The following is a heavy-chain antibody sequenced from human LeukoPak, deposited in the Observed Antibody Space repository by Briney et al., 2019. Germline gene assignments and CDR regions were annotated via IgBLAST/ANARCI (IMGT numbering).Heavy chain of an antibody. D-gene: IGHD3-22*01. CDR3: ARETPYYYDSSGYYYESLYYGMDV. Sequence: GGSLRLSCAASGFTFSSYGMHWVRRAPGKGLEWVAVIWYDGSNKYYADSVKGRFTIPRDNSKNTLYLQMNSLRAEDTAVYYCARETPYYYDSSGYYYESLYYGMDVWGQGTTVTVSS. J-gene: IGHJ6*02. CDR2: IWYDGSNK. V-gene: IGHV3-33*08. CDR1: GFTFSSYG.